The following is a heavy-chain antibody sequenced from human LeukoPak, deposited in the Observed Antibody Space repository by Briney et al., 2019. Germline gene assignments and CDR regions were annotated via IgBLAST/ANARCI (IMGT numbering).Heavy chain of an antibody. J-gene: IGHJ6*02. CDR2: ISAYDGNT. CDR1: GYTFTTNH. Sequence: ASVKVSCRASGYTFTTNHISWVRQAPGQGLERMGWISAYDGNTNYIQKFQGRVTMTTDTSTSTAYMELRSLRSDDTAVYYCARETRTVTTSMDVWGQGTTVTVSS. D-gene: IGHD4-17*01. V-gene: IGHV1-18*01. CDR3: ARETRTVTTSMDV.